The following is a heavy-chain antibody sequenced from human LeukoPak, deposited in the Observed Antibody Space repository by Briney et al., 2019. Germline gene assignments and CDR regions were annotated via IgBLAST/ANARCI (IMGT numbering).Heavy chain of an antibody. V-gene: IGHV3-30*18. Sequence: GGSLRLSCAASGFTFSSYGMHWVRQAPGKGLEWVAVISYDGSNKYYADSVKGRFTISRDNSKNTLYLQMNSLRAEDMAVYYCAKRYGIAVAGPGCMDVWGQGTTVTVSS. CDR1: GFTFSSYG. CDR3: AKRYGIAVAGPGCMDV. D-gene: IGHD6-19*01. J-gene: IGHJ6*02. CDR2: ISYDGSNK.